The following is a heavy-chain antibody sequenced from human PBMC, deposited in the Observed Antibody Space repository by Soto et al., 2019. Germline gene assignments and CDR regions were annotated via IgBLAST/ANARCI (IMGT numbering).Heavy chain of an antibody. V-gene: IGHV4-31*03. CDR1: GGSISSGGYY. Sequence: QVQLQESGPGLVKPSQTLSLTCTVSGGSISSGGYYWSWIRQHPGKGLEWIGYIYYSGSTYYNPSLKSRVTXXVXTXMNQFSLKLSSVTAADTAVYYCARDLSPYGDYVFDYWGQGTLVTVSS. CDR2: IYYSGST. D-gene: IGHD4-17*01. CDR3: ARDLSPYGDYVFDY. J-gene: IGHJ4*02.